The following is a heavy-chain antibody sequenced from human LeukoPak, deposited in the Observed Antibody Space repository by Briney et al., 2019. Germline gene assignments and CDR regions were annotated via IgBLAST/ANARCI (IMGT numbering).Heavy chain of an antibody. V-gene: IGHV3-7*03. J-gene: IGHJ3*02. CDR1: GFTFRSYW. CDR3: AVLGYCSSTNCYGFDI. CDR2: IKQDGSEK. D-gene: IGHD2-2*01. Sequence: GGSLRLSCAASGFTFRSYWMRWVRQAPGKGLEWVANIKQDGSEKNYVDSVKGRFTISRDNAKNSLYLQMNSLRAEDTAVYYCAVLGYCSSTNCYGFDIWGQGTMVTVSS.